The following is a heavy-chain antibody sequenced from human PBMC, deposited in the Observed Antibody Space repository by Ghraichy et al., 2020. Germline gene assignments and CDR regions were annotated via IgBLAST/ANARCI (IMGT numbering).Heavy chain of an antibody. CDR1: GLSFSHSW. CDR2: IRSKAGGGTA. CDR3: TSSGETSTGWVDY. V-gene: IGHV3-15*07. Sequence: SCVTSGLSFSHSWMNWVRQAPGKGLEWIGRIRSKAGGGTADLIAPVEGRLTVSRDESQNTLFLERKSLKTEDTGVYFCTSSGETSTGWVDYWVQGTLVTVSP. J-gene: IGHJ4*02. D-gene: IGHD6-19*01.